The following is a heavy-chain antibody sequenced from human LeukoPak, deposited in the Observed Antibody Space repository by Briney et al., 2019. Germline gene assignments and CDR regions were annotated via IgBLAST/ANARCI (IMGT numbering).Heavy chain of an antibody. J-gene: IGHJ4*02. CDR2: IYHSGSS. Sequence: SETLSLTCSVSDGSIRSYYWSWIRQPPGKGLEWIGYIYHSGSSNYNPSLKSRVTISIDTSKNHFSLNLSSVTAADTAVYYCARHPPRGITGTPSAFDYCGQGTLVTVSS. CDR1: DGSIRSYY. V-gene: IGHV4-59*01. D-gene: IGHD1-7*01. CDR3: ARHPPRGITGTPSAFDY.